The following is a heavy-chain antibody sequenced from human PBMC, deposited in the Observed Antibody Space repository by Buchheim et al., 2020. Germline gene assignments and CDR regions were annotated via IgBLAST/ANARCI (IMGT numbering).Heavy chain of an antibody. J-gene: IGHJ4*02. D-gene: IGHD5/OR15-5a*01. V-gene: IGHV1-69*06. Sequence: QVPLVQSGAEVRKPGSSVKVSCKGSGGTFSSYRVSWVRQAPGQGLEWMGGIIPVFGKPNYAQKFQGRLTITADKFTSTAYMELSSLRSEDTAMYYCARKVAVSTIGYYFDYWGQGTL. CDR1: GGTFSSYR. CDR3: ARKVAVSTIGYYFDY. CDR2: IIPVFGKP.